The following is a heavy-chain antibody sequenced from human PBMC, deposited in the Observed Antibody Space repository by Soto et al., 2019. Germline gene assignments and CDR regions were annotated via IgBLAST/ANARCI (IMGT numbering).Heavy chain of an antibody. D-gene: IGHD4-17*01. CDR1: GFTFSSYG. J-gene: IGHJ2*01. Sequence: QVQLVESGGGVVQPGRSLRLSCATSGFTFSSYGMHWVRQGPGKGLEWVAVIWYDGTNKYYADSVNGRFTISRDDSKNTLHLQMNSLRAEDTAVYYCARGPVTTVTTWGDWYFDLWGRGTLVTVSS. V-gene: IGHV3-33*01. CDR3: ARGPVTTVTTWGDWYFDL. CDR2: IWYDGTNK.